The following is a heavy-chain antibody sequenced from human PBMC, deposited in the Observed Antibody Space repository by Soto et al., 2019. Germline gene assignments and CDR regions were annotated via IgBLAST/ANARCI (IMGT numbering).Heavy chain of an antibody. D-gene: IGHD4-4*01. CDR1: GYTFTSYY. CDR3: ARGSRDSNNPGGGYYYGMDV. J-gene: IGHJ6*02. CDR2: INPSGGST. Sequence: ASVKVSCKASGYTFTSYYMHWVRQAPGQGLEWMGIINPSGGSTSYAQKFQGRVTMTRDTSTSTVYMELSSLRSEDTAVYYCARGSRDSNNPGGGYYYGMDVWGQGTTVTVSS. V-gene: IGHV1-46*01.